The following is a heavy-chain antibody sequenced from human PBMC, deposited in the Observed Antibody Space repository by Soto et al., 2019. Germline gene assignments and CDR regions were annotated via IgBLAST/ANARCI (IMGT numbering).Heavy chain of an antibody. CDR1: GGTFSNYA. CDR3: ARVDHSGNSYPTAYFYDYGMDV. J-gene: IGHJ6*02. Sequence: SVKVSCKASGGTFSNYAISWVRQAPGQGLEWMGGIIPIFGIPNYAQKFQGRVTIIADESTSTVYMELSSLRSEDTAVYYCARVDHSGNSYPTAYFYDYGMDVWGQGTTLTVSS. V-gene: IGHV1-69*13. D-gene: IGHD1-26*01. CDR2: IIPIFGIP.